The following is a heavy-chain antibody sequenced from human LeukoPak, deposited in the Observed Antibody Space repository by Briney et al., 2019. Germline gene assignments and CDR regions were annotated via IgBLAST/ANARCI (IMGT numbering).Heavy chain of an antibody. J-gene: IGHJ4*02. D-gene: IGHD2-2*01. CDR1: GYTFTGYY. CDR3: ARDRDSVVPAFDY. Sequence: ASVKVSCKASGYTFTGYYMHWVRQAPGQGLEWMGRINPNSGGTNYAQKFQGRVPMTRDTSISTAYMELSRLRSDDTAVYYCARDRDSVVPAFDYWGQGTLVTVSS. V-gene: IGHV1-2*06. CDR2: INPNSGGT.